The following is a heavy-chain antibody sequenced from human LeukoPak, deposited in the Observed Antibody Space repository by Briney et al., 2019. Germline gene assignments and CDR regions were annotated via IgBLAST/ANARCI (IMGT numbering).Heavy chain of an antibody. D-gene: IGHD3-3*01. CDR2: VYYSGST. CDR1: GRSISSSSYY. Sequence: SETLSLTCTVSGRSISSSSYYWGWIRQPPGKGLEWIGRVYYSGSTHYNPSLTTQVTIPVDTSTTQFSLQLPPLTPPDTTVCFCARDASHYFWSGSAFDPWGQGTLVTVSS. J-gene: IGHJ5*02. V-gene: IGHV4-39*07. CDR3: ARDASHYFWSGSAFDP.